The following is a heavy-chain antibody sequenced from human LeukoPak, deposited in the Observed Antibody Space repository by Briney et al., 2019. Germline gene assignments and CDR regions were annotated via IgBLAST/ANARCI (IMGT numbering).Heavy chain of an antibody. J-gene: IGHJ4*02. CDR1: GFTFSSYD. CDR2: ISYDGGNK. D-gene: IGHD1-14*01. V-gene: IGHV3-30*03. Sequence: GVSLRLSCAASGFTFSSYDMHWVRQAPGKGLEWVAIISYDGGNKYYADSVKGRFTISRDNSKNTLFLQMNSLRAEDTAVYFCARSYQRYYFDYWGQGTLVTGAS. CDR3: ARSYQRYYFDY.